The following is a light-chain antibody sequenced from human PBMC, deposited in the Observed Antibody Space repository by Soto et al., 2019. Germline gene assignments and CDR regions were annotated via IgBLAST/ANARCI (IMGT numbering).Light chain of an antibody. V-gene: IGKV1-12*01. Sequence: DIQMTQSPSSVSASVGDRVTITCRASRGIGVRLAWFQQKPGKAPQYLIQSASILQSGVPSRFSGSGSGTEFILTINSLQPEDVAIYYCLQVNSFPRTFGQGTKVDIK. J-gene: IGKJ1*01. CDR2: SAS. CDR3: LQVNSFPRT. CDR1: RGIGVR.